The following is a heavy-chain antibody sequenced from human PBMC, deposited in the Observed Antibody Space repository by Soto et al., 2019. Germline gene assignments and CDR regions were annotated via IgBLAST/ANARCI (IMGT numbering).Heavy chain of an antibody. D-gene: IGHD2-15*01. J-gene: IGHJ6*02. CDR3: ARGRVPRGWLGGYYYYGMDV. CDR1: GGSFSGYY. CDR2: INHSGST. Sequence: SETLSLTCAVYGGSFSGYYWSWIRQPPGKGLEWIGEINHSGSTNYNPSLKSRVTISVDTSKNQFSLKLSSVTAADTAVCYCARGRVPRGWLGGYYYYGMDVWGQGTTVTVS. V-gene: IGHV4-34*01.